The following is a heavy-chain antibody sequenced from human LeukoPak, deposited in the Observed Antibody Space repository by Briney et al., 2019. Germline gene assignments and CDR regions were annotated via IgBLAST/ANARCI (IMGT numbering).Heavy chain of an antibody. CDR1: GYTFTGYY. CDR2: INPNSGGT. Sequence: GASVKVSCKASGYTFTGYYMHWVRQAPGQGLEWMGWINPNSGGTNYAQKFRGRVTMTRDTSISTAYMELSRLRSDDTAVYYCARASWDYYYYMDVWGKGTTVTVSS. V-gene: IGHV1-2*02. D-gene: IGHD6-6*01. J-gene: IGHJ6*03. CDR3: ARASWDYYYYMDV.